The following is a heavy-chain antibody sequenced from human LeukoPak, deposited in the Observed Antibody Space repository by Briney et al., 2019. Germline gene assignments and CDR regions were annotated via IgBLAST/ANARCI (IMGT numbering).Heavy chain of an antibody. Sequence: PSQTLSLTCSVSGDSITSGGYYWSWIRQHPGKGLEWIGYIYHSGSAYYNPSLESRVIISIDTSKNQFSLKLTSVTAADTAFYYCARHSVERSFVSWGQGSLVTVSS. CDR2: IYHSGSA. V-gene: IGHV4-31*03. CDR3: ARHSVERSFVS. CDR1: GDSITSGGYY. J-gene: IGHJ4*02.